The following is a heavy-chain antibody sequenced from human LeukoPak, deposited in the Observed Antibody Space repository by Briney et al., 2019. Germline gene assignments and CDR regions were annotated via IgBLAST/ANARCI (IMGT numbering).Heavy chain of an antibody. CDR1: GFTFDDYA. CDR3: AKEKTRTGFDY. J-gene: IGHJ4*02. Sequence: GGSLRLSCAVSGFTFDDYAMHWVRQAPGKGLEWVSGINWNSGSMGYADSVKGRFTISRDNAKNSLYLQMNSLRADDTALYYCAKEKTRTGFDYWGQGTLVTVSS. CDR2: INWNSGSM. V-gene: IGHV3-9*01. D-gene: IGHD3-10*01.